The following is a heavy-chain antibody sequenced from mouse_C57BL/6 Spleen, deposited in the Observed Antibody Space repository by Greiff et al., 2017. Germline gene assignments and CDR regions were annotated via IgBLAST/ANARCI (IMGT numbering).Heavy chain of an antibody. CDR3: AKNYYGSSDYAMEY. D-gene: IGHD1-1*01. CDR1: GFTFSDYG. V-gene: IGHV5-17*01. CDR2: ISSGSSTI. J-gene: IGHJ4*01. Sequence: DVKLVESGGGLVKPGGSLKLSCAASGFTFSDYGMHWVRQAPEKGLEWVAYISSGSSTIYYADTVKGRFTISRDNAKNTLFLQMTSLRSEDTAMYYCAKNYYGSSDYAMEYWGQGTSVTVSS.